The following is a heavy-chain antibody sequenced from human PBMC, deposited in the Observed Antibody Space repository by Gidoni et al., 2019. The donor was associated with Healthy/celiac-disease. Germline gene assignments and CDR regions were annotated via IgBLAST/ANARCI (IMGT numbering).Heavy chain of an antibody. D-gene: IGHD3-3*01. J-gene: IGHJ6*02. CDR1: GFTFSSYG. CDR3: ARDLPTYYDFWSGIEPYGMDV. Sequence: QVQLVESGGGVVQPGRSLRLYCAASGFTFSSYGMLWVRQAPGKGLEWVAVISYDGSNKYYADSVKGRFTISRDNSKNTLYLQMNSLRAEDTAVYYCARDLPTYYDFWSGIEPYGMDVWGQGTTVTVSS. V-gene: IGHV3-30*03. CDR2: ISYDGSNK.